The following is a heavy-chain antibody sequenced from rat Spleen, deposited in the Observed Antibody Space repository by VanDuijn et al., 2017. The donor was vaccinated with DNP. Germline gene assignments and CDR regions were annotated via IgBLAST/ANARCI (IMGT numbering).Heavy chain of an antibody. Sequence: EVQLVESGGGLVQPGRSLKLSCAASGFIFSDYNMAWVRQAPKKGLEWVATISYDGSSTFYRDSVKGRFTISRDYAKSTLYLQMDSLRSEDTATYYCTRHAGGYYYSSYTPFDYWGQGVMVTVSS. CDR2: ISYDGSST. V-gene: IGHV5-7*01. D-gene: IGHD1-2*01. CDR3: TRHAGGYYYSSYTPFDY. CDR1: GFIFSDYN. J-gene: IGHJ2*01.